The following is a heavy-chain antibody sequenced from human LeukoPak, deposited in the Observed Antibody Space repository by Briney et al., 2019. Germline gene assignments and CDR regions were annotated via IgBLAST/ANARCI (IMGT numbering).Heavy chain of an antibody. CDR2: VYYSGDT. CDR3: ARCPYDLLTGFSKWFFDL. D-gene: IGHD3-9*01. V-gene: IGHV4-39*01. Sequence: SETLSLTCTVSGGSINSRSDYWGWIRQPPGTGLEWIGNVYYSGDTYYNTSLQRRVTISVDTSKSQFSLTLNSVTAADTGVYYCARCPYDLLTGFSKWFFDLWGRGALVTVSS. J-gene: IGHJ2*01. CDR1: GGSINSRSDY.